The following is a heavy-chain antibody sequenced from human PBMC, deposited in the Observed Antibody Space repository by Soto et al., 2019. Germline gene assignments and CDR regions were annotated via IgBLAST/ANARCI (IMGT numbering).Heavy chain of an antibody. Sequence: QVQLQESGPGLVKPSQTLSLTCNVSGESISSGGYYWSWIRHHPRKGLELIGYIYDSESAYYNPSLKSRVTISMDTSKKHFAMRLSSVTDADTAVYYCARASSSSSAADYWGQGTLVTVSS. CDR3: ARASSSSSAADY. D-gene: IGHD6-6*01. CDR2: IYDSESA. CDR1: GESISSGGYY. J-gene: IGHJ4*02. V-gene: IGHV4-31*03.